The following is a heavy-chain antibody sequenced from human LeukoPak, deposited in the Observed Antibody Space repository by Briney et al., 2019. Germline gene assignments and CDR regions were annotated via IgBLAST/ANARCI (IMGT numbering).Heavy chain of an antibody. CDR2: ISAYNGNT. D-gene: IGHD3-16*02. CDR3: ARAGPRDPVYDYVWGSYRSYYFDY. Sequence: ASVKVSCKASGYTFTSYGISWVRQAPGQGLEWMGWISAYNGNTNYAQKLQGRVTMTTDTSTSTAYMEPRSLRSDDTAVYYCARAGPRDPVYDYVWGSYRSYYFDYWGQGTLVTVSS. V-gene: IGHV1-18*01. CDR1: GYTFTSYG. J-gene: IGHJ4*02.